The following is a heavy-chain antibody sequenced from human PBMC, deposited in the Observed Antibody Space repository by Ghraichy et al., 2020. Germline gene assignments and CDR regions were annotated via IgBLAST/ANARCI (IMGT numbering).Heavy chain of an antibody. CDR1: GFTFNNYA. Sequence: GESLNISCSGSGFTFNNYALHWVRQAPGKGLEYVSAMSSDGGSTYYGDSLKGRITISRDNSKNTLYLQMSSLRAEDTAVYYCVKDREAYCTNGICYDRRHYFDYWGQGTLVTVSS. D-gene: IGHD2-8*01. J-gene: IGHJ4*02. CDR2: MSSDGGST. V-gene: IGHV3-64D*09. CDR3: VKDREAYCTNGICYDRRHYFDY.